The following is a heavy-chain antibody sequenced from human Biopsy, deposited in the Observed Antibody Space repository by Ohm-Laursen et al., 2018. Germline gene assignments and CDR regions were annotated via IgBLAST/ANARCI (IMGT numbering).Heavy chain of an antibody. J-gene: IGHJ4*02. Sequence: SLRLSCSASGFALNTYEMNWVRQAPGKGLEWVSYISSSGSPAYYSDSVKGRFTVSRDNAKNSIYLQMNSLRAEDTAVYYCARGGFFAYSTFDYWGQGALVTVSS. CDR1: GFALNTYE. V-gene: IGHV3-48*03. D-gene: IGHD4-11*01. CDR3: ARGGFFAYSTFDY. CDR2: ISSSGSPA.